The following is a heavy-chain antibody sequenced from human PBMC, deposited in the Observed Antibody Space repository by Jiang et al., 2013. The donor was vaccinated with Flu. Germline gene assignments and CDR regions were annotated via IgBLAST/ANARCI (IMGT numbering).Heavy chain of an antibody. CDR2: TYYRSKWYN. V-gene: IGHV6-1*01. D-gene: IGHD6-13*01. CDR3: ARGQTSSRSLDY. Sequence: SVSSNSAAWNWIRQSPSRGLEWLGRTYYRSKWYNDYAVSVKSRITINPDTSKNQFSLQLNSVTPEDTAVYYCARGQTSSRSLDYWGQGTLVTVSS. CDR1: SVSSNSAA. J-gene: IGHJ4*02.